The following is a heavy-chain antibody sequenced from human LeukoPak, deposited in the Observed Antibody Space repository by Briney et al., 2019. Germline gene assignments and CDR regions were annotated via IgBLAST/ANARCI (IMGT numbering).Heavy chain of an antibody. CDR2: ISSNGGST. Sequence: GGSLRLSCAASGFTFSSYAMHWVRQAPGKGLEYVSAISSNGGSTYYANSVKGRFTISRDNSKNTLYLQMGSLRAEDMAVYYCARFHYDFWSGPYYYCGMDVWGQGTTVTVSS. CDR1: GFTFSSYA. CDR3: ARFHYDFWSGPYYYCGMDV. J-gene: IGHJ6*02. V-gene: IGHV3-64*01. D-gene: IGHD3-3*01.